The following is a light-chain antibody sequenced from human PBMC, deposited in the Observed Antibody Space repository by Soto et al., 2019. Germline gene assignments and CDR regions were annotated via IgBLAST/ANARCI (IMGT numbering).Light chain of an antibody. J-gene: IGKJ1*01. CDR3: HQRQSWPRT. CDR1: QYINTR. CDR2: QTS. V-gene: IGKV3-11*01. Sequence: DIVFTQPPATLSSFPGDRVPLSCRASQYINTRLAWYQHRPGQAPRLLIYQTSIRAAGIPARFSASGSGTDFTLTISDVQPEDFAIYYCHQRQSWPRTFGQGTKVDIK.